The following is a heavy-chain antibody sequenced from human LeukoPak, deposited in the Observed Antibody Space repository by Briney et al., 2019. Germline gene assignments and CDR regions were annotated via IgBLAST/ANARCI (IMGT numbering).Heavy chain of an antibody. D-gene: IGHD1-1*01. Sequence: SETLSLTCTVSGGSISSYYWSWIRQPPGKGLEWIGYIYYSGSTNYNPSLKSRVTMSVDTSKNQFSLKLSSVTAADTAVYYCAREEGQYKDQWGQGTLVTVSS. V-gene: IGHV4-59*12. CDR2: IYYSGST. CDR1: GGSISSYY. J-gene: IGHJ4*02. CDR3: AREEGQYKDQ.